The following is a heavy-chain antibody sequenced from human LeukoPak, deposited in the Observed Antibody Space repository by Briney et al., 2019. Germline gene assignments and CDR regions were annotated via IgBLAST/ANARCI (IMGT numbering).Heavy chain of an antibody. J-gene: IGHJ4*02. CDR2: ISSSGSTT. CDR1: GFRFSSYD. CDR3: ARRGTPRYYYESSGYFFDY. D-gene: IGHD3-22*01. Sequence: GESLRLSCAASGFRFSSYDMNWARHVPGKGLEWVSYISSSGSTTYYADSVKGRFTISRDNAKNSLYLQMNSLRAEDTALYYCARRGTPRYYYESSGYFFDYWGQGTLVTVSS. V-gene: IGHV3-48*03.